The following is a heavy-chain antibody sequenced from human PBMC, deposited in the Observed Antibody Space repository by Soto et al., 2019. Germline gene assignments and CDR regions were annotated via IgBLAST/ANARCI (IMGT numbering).Heavy chain of an antibody. CDR2: ISSSSSYI. Sequence: EVQLVESGGGLVKPGGSLRLSCAASGFTFSSYSMNWVRQAPGKGLEWVSSISSSSSYIYYADSVKGRFTIYRDNAKNSLYLQMNSLRAEDTAVYYCARDRTISSGMDVWGQGTTVTVSS. CDR3: ARDRTISSGMDV. V-gene: IGHV3-21*01. J-gene: IGHJ6*02. CDR1: GFTFSSYS. D-gene: IGHD3-9*01.